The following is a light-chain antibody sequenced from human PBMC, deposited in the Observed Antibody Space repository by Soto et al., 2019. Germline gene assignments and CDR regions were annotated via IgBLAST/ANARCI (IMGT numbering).Light chain of an antibody. J-gene: IGKJ4*01. CDR1: QTISSW. CDR3: LSGHSRP. V-gene: IGKV1-5*03. Sequence: DIQMTQSPSTLSGSVGDRVTIICRASQTISSWLAWYQQKPGKAPKLLIYKASTLKSGVPSRFSGSGSGTEFTLTISSLQPDDFATYFCLSGHSRPFGGGTKVDIK. CDR2: KAS.